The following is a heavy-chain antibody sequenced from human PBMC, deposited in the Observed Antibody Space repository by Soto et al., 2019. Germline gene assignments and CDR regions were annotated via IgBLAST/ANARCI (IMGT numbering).Heavy chain of an antibody. V-gene: IGHV3-23*01. CDR3: ARYYYGSGSYYKGVDY. CDR2: ISGSGGST. D-gene: IGHD3-10*01. J-gene: IGHJ4*02. CDR1: GFTFSSNA. Sequence: EVQLLESGGGLVQPGGSLRLSCAASGFTFSSNAMSWVRQAPGKGLEWVSAISGSGGSTYHADSVKGRFIISRDSSKDTLYLQMNSLRVDDTAVYYCARYYYGSGSYYKGVDYWGQGTLVTVSS.